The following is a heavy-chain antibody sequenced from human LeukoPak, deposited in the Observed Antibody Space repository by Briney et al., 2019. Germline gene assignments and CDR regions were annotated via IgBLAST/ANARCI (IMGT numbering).Heavy chain of an antibody. J-gene: IGHJ4*02. D-gene: IGHD4/OR15-4a*01. V-gene: IGHV3-15*01. Sequence: GGSLRLPCAASRFTFSNAWMNWVRQAPGKGLEWVGRIKSKADGETTDYASLVKGRFTISRDDSNNMVYLQMNSLKIEDTAVYYCAIDEPNYAPYDFDYWGQGTLVTVSS. CDR2: IKSKADGETT. CDR3: AIDEPNYAPYDFDY. CDR1: RFTFSNAW.